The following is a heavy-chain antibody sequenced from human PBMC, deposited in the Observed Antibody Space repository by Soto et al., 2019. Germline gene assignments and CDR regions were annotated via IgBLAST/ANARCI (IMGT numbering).Heavy chain of an antibody. CDR3: ARGRLVGAPNY. CDR2: INAGNGNT. Sequence: ASVKVSCKASGYTFTSNAMHWVRQAPGQRLEWMGWINAGNGNTKYSQKFQGRVTITRDTSASTAYMELSSLRSEDTAVYYCARGRLVGAPNYWGQGTLVTVSS. D-gene: IGHD1-26*01. CDR1: GYTFTSNA. V-gene: IGHV1-3*01. J-gene: IGHJ4*02.